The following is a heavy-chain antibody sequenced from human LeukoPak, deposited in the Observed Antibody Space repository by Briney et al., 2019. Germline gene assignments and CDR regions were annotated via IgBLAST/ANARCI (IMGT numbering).Heavy chain of an antibody. D-gene: IGHD5-18*01. CDR1: GCTFSSYS. Sequence: GGSLRLSCAASGCTFSSYSMNWVRQAPGKGLEWVSSISSSSSYIYYADSVKGRFTISRDNAKNSLYLQMNSLRAEDTAVYYCASSLVDTAMARTDYWGQGILVTVSS. V-gene: IGHV3-21*01. CDR3: ASSLVDTAMARTDY. J-gene: IGHJ4*02. CDR2: ISSSSSYI.